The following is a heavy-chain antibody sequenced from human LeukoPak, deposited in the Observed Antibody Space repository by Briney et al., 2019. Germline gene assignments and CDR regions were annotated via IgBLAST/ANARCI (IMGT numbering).Heavy chain of an antibody. J-gene: IGHJ6*02. V-gene: IGHV4-34*01. D-gene: IGHD3-3*01. CDR3: ARGKNDFLEFPYLDYYYYGMDV. Sequence: SETLSLTCAVYGGSFSGYYWSWIRQPPGKGLEWIGEINHSGSTNYNPSLKSRVTISVDTSKNQFSLKLSSVTAADTAVYYCARGKNDFLEFPYLDYYYYGMDVWGQGTTVTVSS. CDR1: GGSFSGYY. CDR2: INHSGST.